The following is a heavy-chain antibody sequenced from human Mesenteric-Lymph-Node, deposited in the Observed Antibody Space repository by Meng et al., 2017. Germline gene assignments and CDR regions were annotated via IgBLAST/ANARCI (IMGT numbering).Heavy chain of an antibody. CDR3: ASTEIVVVNHYYFDY. V-gene: IGHV3-30*04. CDR2: ISYDGSNK. CDR1: GFTFSSYA. D-gene: IGHD3-22*01. Sequence: GESLKISCAASGFTFSSYAMHWVRQAPGKGLEWVAVISYDGSNKYYADSVKGRFTISRDNSKNTLYLQMNSLRAEDTAVYYCASTEIVVVNHYYFDYWGQGTLVTVSS. J-gene: IGHJ4*02.